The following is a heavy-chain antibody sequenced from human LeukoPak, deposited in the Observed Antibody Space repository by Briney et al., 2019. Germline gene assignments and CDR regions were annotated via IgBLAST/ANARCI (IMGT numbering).Heavy chain of an antibody. CDR3: ARDRPHGDAIDI. V-gene: IGHV1-18*01. CDR1: GYTLIKPG. CDR2: ISAYNGNT. Sequence: ASVKVSFKASGYTLIKPGFSWLRQAPGQGLEWVGWISAYNGNTDYAQKFQGRVTMTTDRPTSTGYMELRSLRSDDTAVYYCARDRPHGDAIDIWGQGTMVIVSS. J-gene: IGHJ3*02.